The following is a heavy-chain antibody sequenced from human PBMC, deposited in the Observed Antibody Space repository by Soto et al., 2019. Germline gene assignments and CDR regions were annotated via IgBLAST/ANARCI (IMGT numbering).Heavy chain of an antibody. D-gene: IGHD3-22*01. CDR2: MNSDGSST. J-gene: IGHJ6*02. Sequence: EVQLVESGGGLVQPGGSLRLSCAASGFTFSNHWMHWVRQAPGKGLIWVSRMNSDGSSTTYADSVKGRFTISRDNAKNPVYLQMNSLRAEDTAVYYCARDTHYYDTSNYYRTYGMDVWGQGTAV. CDR3: ARDTHYYDTSNYYRTYGMDV. CDR1: GFTFSNHW. V-gene: IGHV3-74*01.